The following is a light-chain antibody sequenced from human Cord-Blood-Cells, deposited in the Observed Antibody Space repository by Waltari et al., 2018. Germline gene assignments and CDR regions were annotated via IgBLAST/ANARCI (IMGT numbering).Light chain of an antibody. J-gene: IGLJ1*01. V-gene: IGLV2-14*01. Sequence: QSALTQPASVSGSPGQSITISCTGTSSYVGGFNYLSWYQQHPGKAPNTMIYDVSNRPSGVSNRFSGSKSGNTASLTISGLQAEDEADYYCSSYTSSSTYVFGTGTKVTVL. CDR1: SSYVGGFNY. CDR3: SSYTSSSTYV. CDR2: DVS.